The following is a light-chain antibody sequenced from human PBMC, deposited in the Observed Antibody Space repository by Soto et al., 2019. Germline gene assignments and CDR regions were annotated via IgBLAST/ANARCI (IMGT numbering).Light chain of an antibody. J-gene: IGKJ3*01. CDR2: AGS. CDR1: QSLLHSNGYNY. Sequence: EIVMTQSPRSLPVTPGEPASISCKSSQSLLHSNGYNYLDWYLQKPGQSPQLLIYAGSNRASGVPDRFSGSGSGTDFTLKISRVEAEDVAVYYCMQALQAPFTFGPGTKVDIK. CDR3: MQALQAPFT. V-gene: IGKV2-28*01.